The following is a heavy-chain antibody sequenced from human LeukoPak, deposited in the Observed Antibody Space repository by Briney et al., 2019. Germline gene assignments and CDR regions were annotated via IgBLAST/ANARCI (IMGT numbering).Heavy chain of an antibody. V-gene: IGHV3-30*02. J-gene: IGHJ5*02. CDR1: GFTFSNAW. CDR2: IRYDGSNK. D-gene: IGHD3-3*01. Sequence: GGSLRLSCAASGFTFSNAWMSWVRQAPGKGLEWVAFIRYDGSNKYYADSVKGRFTISRDNSKNTLYLQMNSLRAEDTAVYYCAKEKWGYDFWSGYRVNWFDPWGQGTLVTVSS. CDR3: AKEKWGYDFWSGYRVNWFDP.